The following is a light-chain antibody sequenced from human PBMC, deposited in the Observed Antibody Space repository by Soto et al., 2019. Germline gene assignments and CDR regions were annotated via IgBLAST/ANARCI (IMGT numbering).Light chain of an antibody. V-gene: IGKV3-20*01. CDR1: QTVTSSY. CDR2: DAV. CDR3: QHYGDSIT. Sequence: VLTQSPGSLSLSPGERATVSCRASQTVTSSYLAWYQQRPGQAPQLLIYDAVKSATGIPDRFSGSESGSYYSSNISRLDPEDSAVYYCQHYGDSITCGGGTKVEIK. J-gene: IGKJ4*01.